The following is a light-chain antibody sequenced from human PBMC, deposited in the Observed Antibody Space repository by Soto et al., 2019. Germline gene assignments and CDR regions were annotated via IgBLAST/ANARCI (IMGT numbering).Light chain of an antibody. Sequence: EIVLTQSPGTLSLSPGEGATLSCRASQSVNSNYLAWFQQKPGQAPRLLIYSTSNRAPGIPDRFSGSGSGTDFTLTISRLEPEDFVVYYCQQYDKSPWTFGQGTKVEIK. V-gene: IGKV3-20*01. J-gene: IGKJ1*01. CDR1: QSVNSNY. CDR2: STS. CDR3: QQYDKSPWT.